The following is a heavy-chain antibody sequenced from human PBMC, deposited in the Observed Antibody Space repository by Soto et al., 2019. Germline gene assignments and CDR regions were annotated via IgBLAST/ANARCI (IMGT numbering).Heavy chain of an antibody. D-gene: IGHD3-16*01. CDR3: AKRGDYYYYGMNV. V-gene: IGHV3-23*01. CDR1: GFTFSSYT. CDR2: IRASGSDT. Sequence: SCLRISCASSGFTFSSYTLSWVRQAPGKGLEWVSAIRASGSDTFYADSVEGRFTISRDNSKTTLYLQMNSLRAEDTAIYYCAKRGDYYYYGMNVWGQGTTVTVSS. J-gene: IGHJ6*02.